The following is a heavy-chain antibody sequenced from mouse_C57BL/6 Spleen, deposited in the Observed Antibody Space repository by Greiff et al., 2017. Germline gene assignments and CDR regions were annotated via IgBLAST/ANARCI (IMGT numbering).Heavy chain of an antibody. J-gene: IGHJ3*01. CDR2: IRSKSNNYAT. Sequence: EVMLVESGGGLVQPKGSLKLSCAASGFSFNTYAMNWVRQAPGKGLEWVARIRSKSNNYATYYADSVKGRFTISRDDSESMLYLQMNNLKTEDTAMYYCVRDYYGSRAWFADWGQGTLVTVSA. D-gene: IGHD1-1*01. CDR1: GFSFNTYA. CDR3: VRDYYGSRAWFAD. V-gene: IGHV10-1*01.